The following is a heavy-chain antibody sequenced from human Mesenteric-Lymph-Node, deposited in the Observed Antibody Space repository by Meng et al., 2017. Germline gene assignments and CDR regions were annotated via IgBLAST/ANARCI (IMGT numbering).Heavy chain of an antibody. CDR3: ARISFYYYYGMDV. J-gene: IGHJ6*02. CDR1: GFTFSTYE. CDR2: ISSSANTI. D-gene: IGHD3-3*02. V-gene: IGHV3-48*03. Sequence: GGSLRLSCAASGFTFSTYEMNWVRQAPGKGLEWVSYISSSANTIYNAASVKGRFTISRDNAKNSLYLQMNSLRAEDTAVYYCARISFYYYYGMDVWGQGTTVTVSS.